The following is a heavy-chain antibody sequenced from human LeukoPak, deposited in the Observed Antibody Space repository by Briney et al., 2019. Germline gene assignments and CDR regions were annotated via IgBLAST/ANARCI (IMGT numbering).Heavy chain of an antibody. J-gene: IGHJ6*02. Sequence: GGSLRLSCAASGFTVSSNYMSWVRQAPGKGLEWVSVIYSGGSTYYADSVKGRFTISRDNSKNTLYLQMNSLRAEDTAVYYCARDRRWELLSPGAVYYYGMDVWGQGTTVTVSS. CDR1: GFTVSSNY. CDR3: ARDRRWELLSPGAVYYYGMDV. V-gene: IGHV3-53*01. CDR2: IYSGGST. D-gene: IGHD1-26*01.